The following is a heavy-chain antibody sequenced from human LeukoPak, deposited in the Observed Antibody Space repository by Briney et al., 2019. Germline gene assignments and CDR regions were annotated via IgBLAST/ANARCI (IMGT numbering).Heavy chain of an antibody. D-gene: IGHD3-3*01. Sequence: ASVKVSCKASGYTFTGYYMHWVRQAPGQGLEWMGRINPNSGGTNYAQKFQGRVTMARDTSISTAYMELSRLRSVDTAVYYCARGGYDFVYYYYGMDVWGQGTTVTVSS. CDR3: ARGGYDFVYYYYGMDV. CDR2: INPNSGGT. V-gene: IGHV1-2*06. J-gene: IGHJ6*02. CDR1: GYTFTGYY.